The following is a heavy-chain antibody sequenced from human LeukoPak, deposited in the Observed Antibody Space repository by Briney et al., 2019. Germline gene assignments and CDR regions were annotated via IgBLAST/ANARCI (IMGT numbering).Heavy chain of an antibody. D-gene: IGHD6-13*01. J-gene: IGHJ4*02. CDR1: GFTFSSYA. Sequence: GGSLRLSCAASGFTFSSYAMSWVRQAPGKGLEWVSAISGSGGSTYYADSVKGRFTISRDNSKNTLYLQMNSLRAEDTAVYYCAKDRLLGQQLAPFFNYWGQGTLVTVSS. V-gene: IGHV3-23*01. CDR3: AKDRLLGQQLAPFFNY. CDR2: ISGSGGST.